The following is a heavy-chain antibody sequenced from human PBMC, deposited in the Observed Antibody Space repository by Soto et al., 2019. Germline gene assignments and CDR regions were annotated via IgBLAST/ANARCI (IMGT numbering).Heavy chain of an antibody. Sequence: ASVKVSCKASGYTFTSYGITWVRQAPGQGLEWMGWISAYNGNTNYAQNLQGRVTLTTDKSTSTAYMELRSLRSEDTAVYYCARVLMVPSAMYSAFDMWGQGTMVTVSS. CDR3: ARVLMVPSAMYSAFDM. CDR2: ISAYNGNT. V-gene: IGHV1-18*01. D-gene: IGHD2-2*01. J-gene: IGHJ3*02. CDR1: GYTFTSYG.